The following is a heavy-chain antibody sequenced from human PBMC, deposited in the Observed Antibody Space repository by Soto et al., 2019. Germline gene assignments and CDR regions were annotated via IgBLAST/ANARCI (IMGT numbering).Heavy chain of an antibody. V-gene: IGHV1-18*01. CDR2: ISAYNGNT. J-gene: IGHJ6*02. CDR1: GYTFTSYG. Sequence: ASVKVSCKASGYTFTSYGISWVRQAPGQGLEWMGWISAYNGNTNYAQKLQGRVTMTTATSTSTAYMELRSLRSDDTAVYYCARDPSEIFGVVTLGDYYYGMDVWGQGTTVTVSS. D-gene: IGHD3-3*01. CDR3: ARDPSEIFGVVTLGDYYYGMDV.